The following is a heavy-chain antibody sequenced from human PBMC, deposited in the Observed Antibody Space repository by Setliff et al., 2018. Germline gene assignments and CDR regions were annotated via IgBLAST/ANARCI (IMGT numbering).Heavy chain of an antibody. CDR1: GGPLNSYS. V-gene: IGHV1-18*01. CDR2: ISVYNGNT. D-gene: IGHD3-22*01. CDR3: ASSVDYYDRSGYPYAMDV. Sequence: ASVKVSCKASGGPLNSYSFSWVRQAPGQGLEWMGWISVYNGNTHYAQKFQGRVTMTTDTSTTTAYMDLRSLRSDDTAVYYCASSVDYYDRSGYPYAMDVWGQGTTVTVSS. J-gene: IGHJ6*02.